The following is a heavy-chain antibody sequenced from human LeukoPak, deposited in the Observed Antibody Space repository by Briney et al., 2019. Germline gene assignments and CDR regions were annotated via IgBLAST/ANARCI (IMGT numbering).Heavy chain of an antibody. CDR1: GGSISGGGYY. CDR3: ARVNPYGYYFDY. CDR2: IYYSGST. J-gene: IGHJ4*02. Sequence: SGTLSFTGTVSGGSISGGGYYWTWIRQHPGKGLEWIGYIYYSGSTYYNPSLKSRVTISVDTSKNQFSLKLSSVTAADTAVYYCARVNPYGYYFDYWGQGTLVTVSS. V-gene: IGHV4-31*02. D-gene: IGHD3-10*01.